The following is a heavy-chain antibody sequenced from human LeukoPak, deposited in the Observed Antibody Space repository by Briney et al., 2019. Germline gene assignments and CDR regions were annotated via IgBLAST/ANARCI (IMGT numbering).Heavy chain of an antibody. CDR3: ARLGWATAPLDY. CDR2: ISSSSSYT. V-gene: IGHV3-11*06. D-gene: IGHD5-12*01. Sequence: GGSLRLSCAASGFTFSDYCMSWIRQAPGKGLEWVSYISSSSSYTNYADSVKGRFTISRDNAKNSLYLQMNSLRAEDTAVYYCARLGWATAPLDYWGQGTLVTVSS. CDR1: GFTFSDYC. J-gene: IGHJ4*02.